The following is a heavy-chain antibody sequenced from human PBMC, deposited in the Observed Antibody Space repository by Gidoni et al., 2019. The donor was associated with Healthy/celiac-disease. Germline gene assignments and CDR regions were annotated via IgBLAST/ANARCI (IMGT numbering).Heavy chain of an antibody. J-gene: IGHJ4*02. V-gene: IGHV3-30*01. CDR3: VRAPSVLRLGGY. Sequence: QVQLVESGGGVVQPGRYLRLSCAASGVTFSSYAMHWVRQAPGKGLEWVAVISYDGSDKFYADSVKGRFTISRDNSKNTLYLQMNSLRAEDTAVYYCVRAPSVLRLGGYWGQGTLVTVSS. CDR1: GVTFSSYA. D-gene: IGHD1-1*01. CDR2: ISYDGSDK.